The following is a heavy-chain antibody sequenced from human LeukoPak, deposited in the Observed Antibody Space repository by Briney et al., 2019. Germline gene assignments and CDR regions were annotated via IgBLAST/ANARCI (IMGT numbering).Heavy chain of an antibody. J-gene: IGHJ4*02. Sequence: HPGGSLRLSCAASGFTFSSYAMSWVRQAPGKGLEWVSAISGSGGSTYYADSVKGRFTISRDNSKNTLYLQMNSLRAEDTAVYYCAKEPFYYYDSSGYLDYWGQGTLVTVSS. V-gene: IGHV3-23*01. CDR3: AKEPFYYYDSSGYLDY. CDR1: GFTFSSYA. CDR2: ISGSGGST. D-gene: IGHD3-22*01.